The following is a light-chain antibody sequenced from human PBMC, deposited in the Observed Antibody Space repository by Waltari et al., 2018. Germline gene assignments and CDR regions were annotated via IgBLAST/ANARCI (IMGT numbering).Light chain of an antibody. Sequence: EIVMTQSPATLSVSQGDRATLSCRASQSVSSNLAWYQQKLGQAPRLLIYSASTRAAGVPDRFSGSGSGTQFTLTISSLQSEDFAVYYCQQYDNRPPYTVGQGTKLEMK. V-gene: IGKV3-15*01. J-gene: IGKJ2*01. CDR2: SAS. CDR1: QSVSSN. CDR3: QQYDNRPPYT.